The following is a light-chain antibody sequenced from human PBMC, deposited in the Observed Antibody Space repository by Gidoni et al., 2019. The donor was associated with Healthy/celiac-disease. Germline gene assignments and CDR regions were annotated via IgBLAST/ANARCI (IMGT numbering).Light chain of an antibody. CDR1: SRDVGGYNY. CDR2: EVS. J-gene: IGLJ1*01. CDR3: SSYTSSSTRV. Sequence: QSAMTQPASVSVSPGPSITISCPGTSRDVGGYNYVSWYQQPPGKAPKPMIYEVSNRPTGVSNRFSGSKSGNTASLTISGLQSEDEADYYCSSYTSSSTRVFGTGPKVTVL. V-gene: IGLV2-14*01.